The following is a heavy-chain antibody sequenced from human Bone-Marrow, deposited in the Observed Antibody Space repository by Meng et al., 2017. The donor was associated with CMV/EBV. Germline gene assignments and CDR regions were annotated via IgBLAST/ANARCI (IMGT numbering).Heavy chain of an antibody. Sequence: GESLKISCAASGFTFSSYAMSWVRQAPGKGLEWVANIKYDGSEKSYAESLKGRFTISRDNAKNSLYLQVSSLRVEDTAVYYCARSYGLDVWGQGTTVTVSS. CDR2: IKYDGSEK. J-gene: IGHJ6*02. V-gene: IGHV3-7*01. D-gene: IGHD3-10*01. CDR3: ARSYGLDV. CDR1: GFTFSSYA.